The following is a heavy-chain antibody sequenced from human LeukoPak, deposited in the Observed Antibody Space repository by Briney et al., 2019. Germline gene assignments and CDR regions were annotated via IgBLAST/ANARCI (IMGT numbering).Heavy chain of an antibody. D-gene: IGHD6-19*01. CDR3: AKDYSSGWYDY. V-gene: IGHV3-23*01. J-gene: IGHJ4*02. CDR1: GFTFSSYA. CDR2: IGVSGGST. Sequence: GGSVRLSCAASGFTFSSYAMTWVRQAPGKGLEWVSVIGVSGGSTYYADSVKGRFTISRDNSKNTLYLQMNSLRAEDTAVYYCAKDYSSGWYDYWGQGTLVTVSS.